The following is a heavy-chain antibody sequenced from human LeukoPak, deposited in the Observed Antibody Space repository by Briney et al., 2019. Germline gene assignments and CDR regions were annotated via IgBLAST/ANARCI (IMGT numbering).Heavy chain of an antibody. D-gene: IGHD1-26*01. CDR1: GFTFTDHW. Sequence: PGGSLRLSCAASGFTFTDHWMSWVRQAPGKGLEWVSAISGSGGSTYYADSVKGRFTISRDNSKNTLYLQMNSLRAEDTAVYYCAKGPFLGASDYWGQGTLVTVSS. CDR2: ISGSGGST. CDR3: AKGPFLGASDY. V-gene: IGHV3-23*01. J-gene: IGHJ4*02.